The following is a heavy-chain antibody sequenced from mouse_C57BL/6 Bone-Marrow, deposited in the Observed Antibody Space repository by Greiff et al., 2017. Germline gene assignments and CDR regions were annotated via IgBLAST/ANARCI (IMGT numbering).Heavy chain of an antibody. V-gene: IGHV1-63*01. J-gene: IGHJ3*01. CDR2: IYPGGGYT. Sequence: QVQLKESGAELVRPGTSVKMSCKASGYTFTNYWIGWAKQRPGHGLEWIGDIYPGGGYTNYNEKFKGKATLTADKSSSTAYMQFSSLTSEDSAICYRARGGLRRGFAYWGQGTLVTVSA. CDR3: ARGGLRRGFAY. CDR1: GYTFTNYW. D-gene: IGHD2-2*01.